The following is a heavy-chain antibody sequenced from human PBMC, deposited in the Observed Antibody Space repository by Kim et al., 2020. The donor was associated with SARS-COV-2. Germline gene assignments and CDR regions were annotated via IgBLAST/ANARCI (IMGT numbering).Heavy chain of an antibody. Sequence: ASVKVSCKASGYTFTSYDINWVRQATGQGLEWMGWMNPNSGNTGYAQKFQGRVTMTRNTSISTAYMELSSLRSEDTAVYYCARRAATYGGNHLGYWGQGTLVTVSS. CDR3: ARRAATYGGNHLGY. D-gene: IGHD4-17*01. J-gene: IGHJ4*02. V-gene: IGHV1-8*01. CDR2: MNPNSGNT. CDR1: GYTFTSYD.